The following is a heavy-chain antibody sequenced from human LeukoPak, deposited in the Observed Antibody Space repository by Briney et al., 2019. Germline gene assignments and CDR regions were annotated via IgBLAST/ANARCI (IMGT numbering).Heavy chain of an antibody. J-gene: IGHJ4*02. D-gene: IGHD1-26*01. CDR2: IWYDGSNK. CDR3: AKVRIVGATTGFDY. Sequence: GGSLRVSCAASGFTFSSYGMHWVRQAPGKGLEWVAVIWYDGSNKYYADSVKGRFTISRDNSKNTLYLQMNSLRAEDTAVYYCAKVRIVGATTGFDYWGQGTLVTVSS. V-gene: IGHV3-33*06. CDR1: GFTFSSYG.